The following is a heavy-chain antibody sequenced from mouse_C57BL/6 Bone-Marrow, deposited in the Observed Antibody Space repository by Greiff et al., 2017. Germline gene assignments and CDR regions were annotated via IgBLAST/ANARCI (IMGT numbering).Heavy chain of an antibody. D-gene: IGHD1-1*01. Sequence: QVQLQQPGTELVKPGASVKLSCKASGYTFTSYWMHWVKQRPGQGLEWIGNINPSNGGTNYNEKFKSKATLTVDKSSSTAYMQLSSLTTEDSAVYYCARYTVVSHGDYVDYWGQGTTLTVSS. J-gene: IGHJ2*01. V-gene: IGHV1-53*01. CDR3: ARYTVVSHGDYVDY. CDR1: GYTFTSYW. CDR2: INPSNGGT.